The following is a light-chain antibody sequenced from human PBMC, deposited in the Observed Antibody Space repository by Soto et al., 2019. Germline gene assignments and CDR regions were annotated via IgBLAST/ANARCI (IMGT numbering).Light chain of an antibody. J-gene: IGKJ5*01. CDR2: SAS. CDR3: QQYDSFSIT. V-gene: IGKV1-39*01. Sequence: DIQMTQSPSSLSASVGDRVTITCRAGQTVTDYLNWYQHKPGKAPKLLIHSASTLQSGVPSRFSGSGSGTEFSLTISSLQPDDFATYFCQQYDSFSITFGQGTRLEIK. CDR1: QTVTDY.